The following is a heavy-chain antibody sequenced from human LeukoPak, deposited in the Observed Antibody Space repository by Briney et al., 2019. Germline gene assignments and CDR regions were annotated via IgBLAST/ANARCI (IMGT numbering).Heavy chain of an antibody. CDR3: ARDIALAGSRYFDY. D-gene: IGHD6-19*01. CDR2: ISYDGSNK. CDR1: GFTFSSYA. J-gene: IGHJ4*02. Sequence: PGGSLRLSCAASGFTFSSYAMHWVRQAPGKGLEWVAVISYDGSNKYYADSVKGRFTISRDNSKNTLYLQVNSLRAEDTAVYYCARDIALAGSRYFDYWGQGTLVTVSS. V-gene: IGHV3-30*04.